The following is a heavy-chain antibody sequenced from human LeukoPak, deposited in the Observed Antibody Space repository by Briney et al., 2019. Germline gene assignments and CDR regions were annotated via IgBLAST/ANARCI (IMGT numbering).Heavy chain of an antibody. CDR3: ARGRGVGATSGALGY. D-gene: IGHD1-26*01. Sequence: PSETLSLTCTVSGGSISSYYWSWIRQSAGKGLEWIGRIYTSGNTNYNPSLKSRVTMSVDTSKNQFSLKLSSVTAADTAVYYCARGRGVGATSGALGYWGQGTLVTVSS. V-gene: IGHV4-4*07. J-gene: IGHJ4*02. CDR2: IYTSGNT. CDR1: GGSISSYY.